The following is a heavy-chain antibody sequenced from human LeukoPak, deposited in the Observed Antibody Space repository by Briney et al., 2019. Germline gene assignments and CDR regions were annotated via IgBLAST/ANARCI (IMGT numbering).Heavy chain of an antibody. Sequence: GGSLRLSCAASGFTFSSYAMSWVRQAPGKGLEWVSAMCCSGGSTSYADSVKGRFTISRDNSKNTLYLQMNSLRAEDTAVYYCAITLEDYYYGMDVWGQGTTVTVS. CDR3: AITLEDYYYGMDV. V-gene: IGHV3-23*01. CDR1: GFTFSSYA. J-gene: IGHJ6*02. CDR2: MCCSGGST.